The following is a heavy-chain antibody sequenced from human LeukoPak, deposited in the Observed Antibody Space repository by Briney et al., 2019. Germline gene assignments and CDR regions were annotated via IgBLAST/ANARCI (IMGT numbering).Heavy chain of an antibody. D-gene: IGHD3-3*01. J-gene: IGHJ6*03. CDR3: ARDSHYDFWKGAYYYYMDV. CDR2: IFPIFGTA. CDR1: GYTFTSDG. Sequence: ASVKVSCKASGYTFTSDGISWVRQTPGPGLEWMGGIFPIFGTANYAQKFQGRVTITADESTSTAYMELSSLRSEDTAVYYCARDSHYDFWKGAYYYYMDVWGKGTTVTVSS. V-gene: IGHV1-69*13.